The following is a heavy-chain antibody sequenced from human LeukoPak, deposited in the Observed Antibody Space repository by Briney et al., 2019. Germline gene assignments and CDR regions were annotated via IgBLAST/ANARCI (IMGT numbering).Heavy chain of an antibody. D-gene: IGHD3-3*01. CDR3: ARGRRYYDFWSGYPDGDY. Sequence: GASVKVSCKASGYTFTSYGISWVRQAPGQGLEWMGWISAYNGNTNYAQKLQGRVTMTTDTSTSTAYMELRSLRSDDTAVYYCARGRRYYDFWSGYPDGDYWGQGTLVTVSS. CDR1: GYTFTSYG. J-gene: IGHJ4*02. CDR2: ISAYNGNT. V-gene: IGHV1-18*01.